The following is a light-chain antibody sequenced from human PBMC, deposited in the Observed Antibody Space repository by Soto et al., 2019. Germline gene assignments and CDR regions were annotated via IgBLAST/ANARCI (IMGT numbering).Light chain of an antibody. J-gene: IGLJ1*01. CDR3: SSYTISDTLV. V-gene: IGLV2-14*01. CDR2: EVT. CDR1: SSDIGNYDF. Sequence: QSALTQPASVSGSPGQSTTISCTGTSSDIGNYDFVPWYQQHPGKVPKLVIYEVTKRPSGVSYRFSGSKSGNTASLTISGLQAEDEADYYCSSYTISDTLVFGTGTKLTVL.